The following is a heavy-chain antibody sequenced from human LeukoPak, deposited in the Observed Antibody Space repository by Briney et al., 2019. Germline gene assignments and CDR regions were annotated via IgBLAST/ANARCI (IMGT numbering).Heavy chain of an antibody. V-gene: IGHV1-69*13. Sequence: GASVKVSCKASGYTFTSYDISWVRQAPGQGLEWMGGIIPIFGTANYAQKFQGRVTITADESTSTAYMELSSLRSEDTAVYYCAGDTHSSSWYDHWGQGTLVTVSS. J-gene: IGHJ5*02. D-gene: IGHD6-19*01. CDR1: GYTFTSYD. CDR3: AGDTHSSSWYDH. CDR2: IIPIFGTA.